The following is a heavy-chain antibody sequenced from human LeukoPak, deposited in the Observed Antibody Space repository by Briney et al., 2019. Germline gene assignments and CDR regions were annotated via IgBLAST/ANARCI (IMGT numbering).Heavy chain of an antibody. CDR2: INPNGDST. Sequence: ASVKVSCKASGYTLTNYFMNWQRQAPGQGIGWMGIINPNGDSTTYSQKFQGRVTMTRDTSTSTVYMELSSLRSEDTAVYYCARRSSDYYWAFDYWGQGTLVTVSS. V-gene: IGHV1-46*01. D-gene: IGHD3-22*01. J-gene: IGHJ4*02. CDR1: GYTLTNYF. CDR3: ARRSSDYYWAFDY.